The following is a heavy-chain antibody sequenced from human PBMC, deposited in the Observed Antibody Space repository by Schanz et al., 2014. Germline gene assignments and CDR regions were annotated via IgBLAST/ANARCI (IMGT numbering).Heavy chain of an antibody. J-gene: IGHJ4*02. V-gene: IGHV4-39*01. D-gene: IGHD3-10*02. CDR1: GGSISSGESY. Sequence: QLQLQESGPGLVKPSETLSLTCTVSGGSISSGESYWGWIRQSPEEGLQYIGSVYFSGTTAYSPSLKGRVTISVDPSKTQFPLMLTSVTAADTAVYFCGMLPGARDYWGQGIVVTVSS. CDR2: VYFSGTT. CDR3: GMLPGARDY.